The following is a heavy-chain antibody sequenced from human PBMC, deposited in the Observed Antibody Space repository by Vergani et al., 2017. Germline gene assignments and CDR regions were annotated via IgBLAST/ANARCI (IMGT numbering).Heavy chain of an antibody. CDR3: ARGGGYYYYYGMDV. Sequence: QVQLQQWGAGLLKPSETLYLTCAVYGGSFSGYYWSWIRQPAGKGLEWIGRIYTSGSTNYNPSLKSRVTISVDTSKNQFSLKLSSVTAADTAVYYCARGGGYYYYYGMDVWGQGTTVTVSS. V-gene: IGHV4-59*10. J-gene: IGHJ6*02. CDR2: IYTSGST. D-gene: IGHD3-16*01. CDR1: GGSFSGYY.